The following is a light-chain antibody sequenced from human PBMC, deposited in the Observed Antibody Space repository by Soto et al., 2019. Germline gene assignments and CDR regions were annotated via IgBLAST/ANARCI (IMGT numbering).Light chain of an antibody. CDR1: QGISSY. CDR3: QQYYSYPQP. V-gene: IGKV1-8*01. Sequence: AILMTQTTSSFSASTGDRVTITCRASQGISSYLAWYQQKPGKAPKLLIYAASTLQSGVPSRFSGSGSGTDFTLTISCLQSEDFATYYCQQYYSYPQPFGQGSKVDVK. J-gene: IGKJ1*01. CDR2: AAS.